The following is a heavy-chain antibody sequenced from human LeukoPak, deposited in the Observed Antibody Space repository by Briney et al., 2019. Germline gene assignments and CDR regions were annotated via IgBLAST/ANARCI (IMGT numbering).Heavy chain of an antibody. CDR3: AVTPPYYYYGMDV. CDR1: GFTFSSYW. Sequence: PGGSLRLSCAASGFTFSSYWMSWVRQAPGKGLEWVANIKQDGSEKYYVDSVKGRFTISRDDAKNSLYLQMNSLRAEDTAVYYCAVTPPYYYYGMDVWGQGTTVTVSS. V-gene: IGHV3-7*03. J-gene: IGHJ6*02. D-gene: IGHD2-21*02. CDR2: IKQDGSEK.